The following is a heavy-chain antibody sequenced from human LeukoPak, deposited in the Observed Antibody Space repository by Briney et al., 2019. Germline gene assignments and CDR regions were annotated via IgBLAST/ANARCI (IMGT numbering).Heavy chain of an antibody. CDR1: GYTFTSYG. Sequence: ASVKVSCKASGYTFTSYGISWVRQAPGQGLEWMGWISAYNGNTNYAQKLQGRVTMTTDTSTSTAYMELRSLRSDDTAVYYCAREQDIVVVVAAPYFDYWGQGTLVTVSS. V-gene: IGHV1-18*01. CDR2: ISAYNGNT. CDR3: AREQDIVVVVAAPYFDY. J-gene: IGHJ4*02. D-gene: IGHD2-15*01.